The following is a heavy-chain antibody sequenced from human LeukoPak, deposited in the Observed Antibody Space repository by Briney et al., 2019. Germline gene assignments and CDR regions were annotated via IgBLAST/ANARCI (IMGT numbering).Heavy chain of an antibody. CDR3: ARERLRFLEWLFNTRNWFNP. Sequence: ATVKVSCKASGYTFTSYYMHWVRQAPGQGLEWMGIIDPSGGRPSYAQKFQGRVTMTRDTSTSTDDMDLSSLRSEDTAVYCCARERLRFLEWLFNTRNWFNPWGQGTLVTVSS. D-gene: IGHD3-3*01. V-gene: IGHV1-46*01. CDR2: IDPSGGRP. J-gene: IGHJ5*02. CDR1: GYTFTSYY.